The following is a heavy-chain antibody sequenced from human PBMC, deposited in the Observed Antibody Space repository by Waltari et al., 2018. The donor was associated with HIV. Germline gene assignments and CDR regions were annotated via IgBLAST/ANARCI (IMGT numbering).Heavy chain of an antibody. CDR1: GSSISSRYY. D-gene: IGHD2-2*01. V-gene: IGHV4-38-2*02. CDR3: ARGGQLLYYYYGMDV. CDR2: IYRTGTT. Sequence: QVRLQESGPGLVKPSETLSLTCSVSGSSISSRYYWGWIRQAPGKGLEWIGSIYRTGTTYYNPSLKSRVTISVDTSKNQFSLKLSSVTAADTAVYYCARGGQLLYYYYGMDVWGQGTTVTVSS. J-gene: IGHJ6*02.